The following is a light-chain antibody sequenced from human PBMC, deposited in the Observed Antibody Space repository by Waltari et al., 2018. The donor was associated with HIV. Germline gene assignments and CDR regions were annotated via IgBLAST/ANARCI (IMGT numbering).Light chain of an antibody. Sequence: QSVLTLPPSASGTPGQRVTISCSGSSTTIGTNSVYWCQQLPGPPPTLLIYRNNQLPAVVPDRFSGSKSGTSGSLAISGLRSEDEADYYCAAWDDSLRGWVFGGGTKLTVL. J-gene: IGLJ3*02. CDR3: AAWDDSLRGWV. CDR2: RNN. CDR1: STTIGTNS. V-gene: IGLV1-47*01.